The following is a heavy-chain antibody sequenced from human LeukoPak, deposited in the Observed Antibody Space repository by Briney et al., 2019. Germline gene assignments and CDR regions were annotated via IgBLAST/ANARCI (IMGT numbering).Heavy chain of an antibody. CDR1: GFTFDDYG. V-gene: IGHV3-20*04. CDR2: INWNGGST. J-gene: IGHJ6*03. CDR3: ARDSAAGVYYYYYMGV. Sequence: RTWGSLRLSCAASGFTFDDYGMSWVRQAPGKGLEWVSGINWNGGSTGYADSVKGRFTISRDNAKNSLYLQMNSLRAEDTALYYCARDSAAGVYYYYYMGVWGKGTTVTVSS. D-gene: IGHD6-13*01.